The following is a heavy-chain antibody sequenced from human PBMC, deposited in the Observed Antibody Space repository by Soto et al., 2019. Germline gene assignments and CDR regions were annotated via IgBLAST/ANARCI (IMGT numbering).Heavy chain of an antibody. V-gene: IGHV1-18*04. Sequence: ASVKVSCKASGYTFTSYGISWVRQAPGQGLEWMGWISAYNGNTNYAQKLQGRVTMTTDTSTSTAYMELRSLRSDDTAVYYCAREFFLTGYPSGWFDPWGQGTLVTVS. CDR3: AREFFLTGYPSGWFDP. CDR1: GYTFTSYG. CDR2: ISAYNGNT. J-gene: IGHJ5*02. D-gene: IGHD3-9*01.